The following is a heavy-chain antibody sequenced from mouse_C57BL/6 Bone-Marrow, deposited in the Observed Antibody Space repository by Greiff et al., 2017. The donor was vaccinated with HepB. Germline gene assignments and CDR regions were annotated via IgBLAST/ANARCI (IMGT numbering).Heavy chain of an antibody. V-gene: IGHV2-5*01. J-gene: IGHJ4*01. D-gene: IGHD1-1*01. CDR1: GFSLTSYG. CDR2: IWRGGST. Sequence: QVQLKESGPGLVQPSQRLSITCTVSGFSLTSYGVHWVRQSPGKGLEWLGVIWRGGSTDYNAAFMSRLSITKDNSKSQVFFKMNSLQADDTAIYYCAKNHYGSSYAMDYWGQGTSVTVSS. CDR3: AKNHYGSSYAMDY.